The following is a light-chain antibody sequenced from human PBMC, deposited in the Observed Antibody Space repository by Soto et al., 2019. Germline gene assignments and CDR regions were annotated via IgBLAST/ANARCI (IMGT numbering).Light chain of an antibody. CDR1: QSVSSSY. J-gene: IGKJ1*01. CDR2: GAS. CDR3: QQYGSPPALT. Sequence: EIVLTQSPGTLSLSPGERATLSCRASQSVSSSYLAWYQQKPGQAPRLLISGASSRATGIPDRFSGSGAGTNFTLTISRLEPEDFAVYYCQQYGSPPALTFGQGTKVEIK. V-gene: IGKV3-20*01.